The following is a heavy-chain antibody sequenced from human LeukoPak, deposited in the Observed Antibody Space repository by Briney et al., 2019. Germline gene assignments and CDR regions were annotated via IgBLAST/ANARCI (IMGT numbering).Heavy chain of an antibody. CDR1: GFTFSNAW. CDR2: IKSKTDGGTT. J-gene: IGHJ4*02. Sequence: GGSLRLSCAASGFTFSNAWMSWVRQAPGKGLEWVGRIKSKTDGGTTDYAAPVKGRFTNSRDDSKNTLYLQMNSLKTQDTAVYYCTTITYYYDSSLDYWGQGTLVTVSS. CDR3: TTITYYYDSSLDY. D-gene: IGHD3-22*01. V-gene: IGHV3-15*01.